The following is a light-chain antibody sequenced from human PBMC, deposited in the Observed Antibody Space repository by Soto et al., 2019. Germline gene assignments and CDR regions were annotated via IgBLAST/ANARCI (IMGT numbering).Light chain of an antibody. V-gene: IGLV2-8*01. Sequence: SALTQPPSASGSPGQSVTISCTGTISDVGGYNYVSWYQQHPGKAPKLMIYEVSKRPSGVPDRFSGSKSGNTASLTVSGLQAEDEADYYCSSYAGSNNLVFGGGTQLTVL. CDR3: SSYAGSNNLV. J-gene: IGLJ2*01. CDR2: EVS. CDR1: ISDVGGYNY.